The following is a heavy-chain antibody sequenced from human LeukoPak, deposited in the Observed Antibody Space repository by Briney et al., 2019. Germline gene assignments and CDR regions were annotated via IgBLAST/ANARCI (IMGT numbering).Heavy chain of an antibody. J-gene: IGHJ3*02. CDR2: VYYSGST. D-gene: IGHD5-12*01. V-gene: IGHV4-59*01. CDR3: ARAVAAIGDAFDI. CDR1: GGSISSYY. Sequence: RPSETLSLTCTVSGGSISSYYWSWIRQPPGKGLEWIGYVYYSGSTNYNPSLKSRVTISVDTSKNQFSLKLSSVTAADTAVYYCARAVAAIGDAFDIWGQGTMVTVSS.